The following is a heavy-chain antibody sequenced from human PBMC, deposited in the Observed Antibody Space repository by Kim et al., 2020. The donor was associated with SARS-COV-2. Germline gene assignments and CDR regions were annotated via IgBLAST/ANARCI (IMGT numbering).Heavy chain of an antibody. CDR3: ARCEMTYYYGSGSYAFDY. D-gene: IGHD3-10*01. Sequence: ASVKVSCKASGYTFTSYYMHWVRQAPGQGLEWMGIINPSGGSTSYAQKFQGRVTMTRDTSTSTVYMELSSLRSEDTAVYYCARCEMTYYYGSGSYAFDYWGQGTLVTVSS. CDR1: GYTFTSYY. CDR2: INPSGGST. J-gene: IGHJ4*02. V-gene: IGHV1-46*01.